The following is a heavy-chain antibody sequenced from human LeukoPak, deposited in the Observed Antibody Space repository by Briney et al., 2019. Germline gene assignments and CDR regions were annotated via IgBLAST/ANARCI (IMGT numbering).Heavy chain of an antibody. J-gene: IGHJ5*02. CDR1: GFSINNYW. Sequence: GGSLTLSCAVSGFSINNYWMTWYRQAPGKGLECVAHIKGDASEKYYLDSVKGRFTISRDSAKNSLYLQMNSLRAEDTAVYYCARQAGVTWGQGTLVTVSS. V-gene: IGHV3-7*01. D-gene: IGHD6-19*01. CDR2: IKGDASEK. CDR3: ARQAGVT.